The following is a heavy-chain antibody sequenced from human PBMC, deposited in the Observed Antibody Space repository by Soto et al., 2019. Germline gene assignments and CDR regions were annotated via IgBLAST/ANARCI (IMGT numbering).Heavy chain of an antibody. CDR3: AIVPICWGSSSCYTEGFDS. J-gene: IGHJ4*01. CDR1: GFVFSDYA. V-gene: IGHV3-23*01. D-gene: IGHD2-2*01. Sequence: EVQLLDSGGGWVQPGGSLRLSCVASGFVFSDYAMRWVRQAPGKGLEWVSAISAGGSDTYYADSVKGRFTVSRVNSKNTLYRKMNTLRAEDSAIYYGAIVPICWGSSSCYTEGFDSWGHGNRVTVAS. CDR2: ISAGGSDT.